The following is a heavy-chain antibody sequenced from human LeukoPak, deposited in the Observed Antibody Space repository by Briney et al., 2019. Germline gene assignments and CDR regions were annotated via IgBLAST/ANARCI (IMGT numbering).Heavy chain of an antibody. J-gene: IGHJ4*02. CDR2: ISVSGGST. V-gene: IGHV3-23*01. CDR3: AKVGRFLEWLLGGPGFDY. CDR1: GFTFSSYS. D-gene: IGHD3-3*01. Sequence: GGSVSLLRAASGFTFSSYSMSWVRQAAGRGLAWVSVISVSGGSTCSADSEKGRFTISRDKSKNTLYLQMNSLRAEDTAVYYCAKVGRFLEWLLGGPGFDYWGQGTLVTVSS.